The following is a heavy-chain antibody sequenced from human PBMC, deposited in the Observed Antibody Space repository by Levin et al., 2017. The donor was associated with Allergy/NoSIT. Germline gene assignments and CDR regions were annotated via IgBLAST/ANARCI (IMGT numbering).Heavy chain of an antibody. V-gene: IGHV4-59*11. CDR1: GVSIGGHH. J-gene: IGHJ4*02. CDR2: IYDSGVT. D-gene: IGHD1-26*01. CDR3: ARGGQWDLFHY. Sequence: PSETLSLTCTVSGVSIGGHHWSWIRQSPDKGLEWIGYIYDSGVTNYNPAFKSRLTISPDTSKNQFSLRLTSVTAADTAVYYCARGGQWDLFHYWGQGILVTVSS.